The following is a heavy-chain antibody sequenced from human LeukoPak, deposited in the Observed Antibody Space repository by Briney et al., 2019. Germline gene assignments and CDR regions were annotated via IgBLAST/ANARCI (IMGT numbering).Heavy chain of an antibody. D-gene: IGHD4-17*01. CDR2: INSDGSST. CDR1: GFTFSSYW. J-gene: IGHJ6*04. V-gene: IGHV3-74*01. CDR3: ARGRFYYGMDV. Sequence: GGSLRLSCAVSGFTFSSYWMHWVRQAPGKGLVWVSRINSDGSSTSYADSVKGRFTVSRDNAKNTLYLQMNSLRAEDTAVYYCARGRFYYGMDVWGKGTTVTVSS.